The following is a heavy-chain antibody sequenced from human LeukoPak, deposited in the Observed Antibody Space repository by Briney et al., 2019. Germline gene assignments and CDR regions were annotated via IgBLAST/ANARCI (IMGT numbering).Heavy chain of an antibody. J-gene: IGHJ4*02. CDR1: GGSISSYY. Sequence: SETLSLTCTASGGSISSYYWSWIRQPPGKGLEWIGYIYYSGSTNYNPSLKGRVTISVDTSKNQFSLKLSSVTAADTAVYYCARDGYLAVDYWGQGTLVTVSS. CDR3: ARDGYLAVDY. CDR2: IYYSGST. V-gene: IGHV4-59*01. D-gene: IGHD2-2*03.